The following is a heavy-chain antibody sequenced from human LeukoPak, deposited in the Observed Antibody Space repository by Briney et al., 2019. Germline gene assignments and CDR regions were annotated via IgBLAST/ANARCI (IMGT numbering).Heavy chain of an antibody. V-gene: IGHV4-31*03. CDR3: ARVGRITMVRGVIEQFDY. J-gene: IGHJ4*02. CDR2: IYYSGST. CDR1: GGSISSGGYY. D-gene: IGHD3-10*01. Sequence: PSQTLSLTCTVSGGSISSGGYYWSWIRQHPGKGLEWIGYIYYSGSTYYNPSLKSRVTISVDTSKNQFSLKLSSVTAADTAVYYCARVGRITMVRGVIEQFDYWGQGTLVTVSS.